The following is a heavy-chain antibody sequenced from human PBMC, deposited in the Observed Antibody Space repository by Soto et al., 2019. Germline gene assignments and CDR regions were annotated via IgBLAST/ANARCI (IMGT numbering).Heavy chain of an antibody. V-gene: IGHV3-21*01. J-gene: IGHJ3*02. CDR2: ISSSSSYI. D-gene: IGHD2-8*01. Sequence: EVQLVESGGGLVKPGGSLRLSCAASGFTFSSYSMNWVRQAPGKGLEWVSSISSSSSYIYYADSVKGRFTISRDNAKNSLYLQMNSLRAEDTAVYYCARVHCTNGVCYRDAFDIWGQGTMVTVSS. CDR1: GFTFSSYS. CDR3: ARVHCTNGVCYRDAFDI.